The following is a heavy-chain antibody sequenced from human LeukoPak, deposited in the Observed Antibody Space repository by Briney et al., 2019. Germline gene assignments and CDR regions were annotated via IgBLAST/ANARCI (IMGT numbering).Heavy chain of an antibody. V-gene: IGHV6-1*01. D-gene: IGHD5-18*01. J-gene: IGHJ4*02. Sequence: SQTLSLTCAISGDSVSSNSAAWNWIRQSPSRGLEWLGRTYYRSKWSKDYSVSVKSRITINPDTSNNQLSLQQNSVTPEDTAVYYCARSLDTDLREWGQGTLVTVSS. CDR2: TYYRSKWSK. CDR3: ARSLDTDLRE. CDR1: GDSVSSNSAA.